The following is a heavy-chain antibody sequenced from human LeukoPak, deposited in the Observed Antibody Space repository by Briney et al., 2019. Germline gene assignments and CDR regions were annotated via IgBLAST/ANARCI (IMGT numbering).Heavy chain of an antibody. J-gene: IGHJ4*02. CDR2: VFYTGNA. D-gene: IGHD1-26*01. CDR3: ARLDTGGFDY. V-gene: IGHV4-30-4*08. Sequence: SQTLSLTCTVSGASITSGGHHWSWIRQPPGEGLEGIGHVFYTGNAYYNPSLKSRVTISRDTSKNQFSLRLSSVTTADTAVYYCARLDTGGFDYWGQGTLVTVSS. CDR1: GASITSGGHH.